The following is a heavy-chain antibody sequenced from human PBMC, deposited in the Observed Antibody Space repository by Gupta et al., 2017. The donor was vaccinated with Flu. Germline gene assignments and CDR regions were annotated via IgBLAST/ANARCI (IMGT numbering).Heavy chain of an antibody. CDR2: ISYTGST. Sequence: QVQLQESGPGLVRPSQILPLTCTVSGDSINSDGYYWSWLRQRPGKGLEWFGYISYTGSTYYNPSLKSRVTISADTSKNQFSLTLTSVTAADTAVYYCARSGGYCIGGSCSYQKHFDYWGQGTQVTVSS. D-gene: IGHD2-15*01. V-gene: IGHV4-31*03. CDR1: GDSINSDGYY. J-gene: IGHJ4*02. CDR3: ARSGGYCIGGSCSYQKHFDY.